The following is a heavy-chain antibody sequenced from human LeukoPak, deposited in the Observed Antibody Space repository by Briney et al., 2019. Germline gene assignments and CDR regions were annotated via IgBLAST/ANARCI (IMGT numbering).Heavy chain of an antibody. Sequence: GGSLRLSCAASGFTFSNAWMSWVRQAPGKGLEWVGRIKSKTDGGTTDYAAPVKGRFTISRDDSKNTAYLQMNSLKTEDTAVYYCTRSLTGYSSSWYPIDWGQGTLVTVSS. J-gene: IGHJ4*02. CDR3: TRSLTGYSSSWYPID. V-gene: IGHV3-15*01. D-gene: IGHD6-13*01. CDR1: GFTFSNAW. CDR2: IKSKTDGGTT.